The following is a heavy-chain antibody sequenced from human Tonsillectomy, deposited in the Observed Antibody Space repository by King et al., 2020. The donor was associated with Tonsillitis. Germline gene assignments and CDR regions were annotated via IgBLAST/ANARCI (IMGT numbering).Heavy chain of an antibody. D-gene: IGHD2-15*01. Sequence: VQLVESGGGLVQPGGSLKLSCAASGFTFRCSAMHWGRQASGKGLEWVGRIRSKANSYSTVYAASVKGRFTISRDDSKNTAYLQMNSLKTEDTAVYYCTRRVVAASRGMDVWGQGTTVTVSS. CDR1: GFTFRCSA. J-gene: IGHJ6*02. V-gene: IGHV3-73*02. CDR3: TRRVVAASRGMDV. CDR2: IRSKANSYST.